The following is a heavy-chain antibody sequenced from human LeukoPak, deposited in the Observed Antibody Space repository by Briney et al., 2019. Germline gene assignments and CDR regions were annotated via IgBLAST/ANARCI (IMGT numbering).Heavy chain of an antibody. D-gene: IGHD3-22*01. V-gene: IGHV3-23*01. CDR3: AKDDYYDSSFEVGSYFDY. J-gene: IGHJ4*02. Sequence: QPGGSLRLSCAASGFTFSSYAMSWVRQAPGKGLEWVSAISGSGGSTYYADSVKGRFTISRDNSKNTLYLQMNSLRAEDTAVYYCAKDDYYDSSFEVGSYFDYWGQGTLVTVSS. CDR2: ISGSGGST. CDR1: GFTFSSYA.